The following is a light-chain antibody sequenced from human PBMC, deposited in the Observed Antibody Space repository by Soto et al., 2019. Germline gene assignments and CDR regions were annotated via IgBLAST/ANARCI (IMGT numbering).Light chain of an antibody. Sequence: EIVLTQSPATLSLSPGERATLSCRASQSVSSYLAWYQQKPGQAPRLLIYDASNRATGIPARFSGRGSGTDFTLTISSLEPEDFAVYYCQQRSHWPTFGGGTKVEIK. CDR2: DAS. CDR3: QQRSHWPT. J-gene: IGKJ4*01. CDR1: QSVSSY. V-gene: IGKV3-11*01.